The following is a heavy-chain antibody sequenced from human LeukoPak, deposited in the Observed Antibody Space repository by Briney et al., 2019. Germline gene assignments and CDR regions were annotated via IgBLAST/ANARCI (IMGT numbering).Heavy chain of an antibody. J-gene: IGHJ4*02. Sequence: SQTLSLTCTVSGASISSTSYCWGWIRQPAGKGLEWIGHIHTSGSTKYNPSLKSRVTISVDTSKDQFSLKLSSVTAADTALYFCARDIDDVGALFDFWGQGTLVTVSS. CDR1: GASISSTSYC. CDR2: IHTSGST. V-gene: IGHV4-61*09. CDR3: ARDIDDVGALFDF. D-gene: IGHD1-26*01.